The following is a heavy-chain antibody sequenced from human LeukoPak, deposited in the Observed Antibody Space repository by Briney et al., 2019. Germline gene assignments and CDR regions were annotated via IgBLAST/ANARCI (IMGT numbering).Heavy chain of an antibody. CDR2: ISAYNGNT. CDR1: GYTFTSYG. D-gene: IGHD3-9*01. CDR3: ARDLDSRYDFDY. Sequence: ASVKVSCKASGYTFTSYGINWVRQAPGQGLEWMGWISAYNGNTNYAQELQGRVTMTTDTSTTTAYMELRSLRSDDTAVYYCARDLDSRYDFDYWGQGTLVTVSS. J-gene: IGHJ4*02. V-gene: IGHV1-18*01.